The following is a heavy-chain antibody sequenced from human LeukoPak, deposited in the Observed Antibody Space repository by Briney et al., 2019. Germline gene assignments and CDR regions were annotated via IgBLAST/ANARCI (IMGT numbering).Heavy chain of an antibody. J-gene: IGHJ4*02. CDR1: GFTVSSNY. CDR3: AKGAGTAVADTATQSDY. Sequence: GGSLRLSCAASGFTVSSNYMSWVRQAPGKGLEWVSVIYSGGSTYYADSVKGRFTISRDNSKNTLYLQMNSLRAEDTAVYYCAKGAGTAVADTATQSDYWGQGTLVTVSS. CDR2: IYSGGST. V-gene: IGHV3-53*01. D-gene: IGHD6-19*01.